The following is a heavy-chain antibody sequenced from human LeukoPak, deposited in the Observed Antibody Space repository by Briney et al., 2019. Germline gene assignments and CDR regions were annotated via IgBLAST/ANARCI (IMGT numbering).Heavy chain of an antibody. Sequence: GGSLRLSCAASGFTFSDYYMSWIRQAPGKGLEWVSYISSSGSTIYYADSVKGRFTISRDNAKNSLYLQMNSLRAEDTAVYYCARLMRSRRYCSSTSCYVWEDYYYYYMDVWGKGTTVTVSS. J-gene: IGHJ6*03. CDR2: ISSSGSTI. CDR1: GFTFSDYY. V-gene: IGHV3-11*04. D-gene: IGHD2-2*01. CDR3: ARLMRSRRYCSSTSCYVWEDYYYYYMDV.